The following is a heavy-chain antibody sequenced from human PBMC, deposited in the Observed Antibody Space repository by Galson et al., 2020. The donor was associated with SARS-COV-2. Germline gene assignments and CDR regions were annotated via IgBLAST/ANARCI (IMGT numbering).Heavy chain of an antibody. J-gene: IGHJ4*02. CDR3: ARVVQYYSDSSGNYYTVPYYLDY. Sequence: ASVTVSCTASRYTFTSYGISWVRQAPGQGLELMGWISPYTRNTDYAQRLQGRVTMTTDTSTSTAYMELRSLRSDDTAVYYCARVVQYYSDSSGNYYTVPYYLDYWGQGTLVTVSS. CDR1: RYTFTSYG. CDR2: ISPYTRNT. D-gene: IGHD3-22*01. V-gene: IGHV1-18*01.